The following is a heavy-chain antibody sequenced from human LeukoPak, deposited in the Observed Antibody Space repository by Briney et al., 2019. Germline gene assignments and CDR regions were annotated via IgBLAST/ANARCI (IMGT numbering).Heavy chain of an antibody. CDR1: GFTFSSYA. J-gene: IGHJ3*02. CDR3: ARDRGDYSSSWYRPSYAFDI. CDR2: ISYDGSNK. D-gene: IGHD6-13*01. V-gene: IGHV3-30*04. Sequence: PGRSLRLSRAASGFTFSSYAMHWVRQAPGKGLEWVAVISYDGSNKYYADSVKGRFTISRDNSKNTLYLQMNSLRAEDTAVYYCARDRGDYSSSWYRPSYAFDIWGQGTMVTVSS.